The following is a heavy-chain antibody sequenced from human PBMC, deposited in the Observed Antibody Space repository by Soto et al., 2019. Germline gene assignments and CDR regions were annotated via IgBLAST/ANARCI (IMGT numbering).Heavy chain of an antibody. CDR2: VFHTGNT. Sequence: QVHLQQWGAGLLKHSGTLSLTCAVSGGSFSDAFWSWVRQSPGRGLEWIVEVFHTGNTNYNPSVKSRVTLSVDTDKNQFALRLTYVTAADSAVYYCARAPRERLAEGPLFLYSYYGLDVWGQGTTVTVSS. CDR3: ARAPRERLAEGPLFLYSYYGLDV. D-gene: IGHD3-16*01. V-gene: IGHV4-34*12. CDR1: GGSFSDAF. J-gene: IGHJ6*02.